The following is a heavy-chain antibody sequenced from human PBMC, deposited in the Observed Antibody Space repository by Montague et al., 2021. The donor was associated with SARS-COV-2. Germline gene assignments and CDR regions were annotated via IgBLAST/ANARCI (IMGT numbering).Heavy chain of an antibody. CDR3: ARGNDDYVWGSLGPFDP. V-gene: IGHV3-53*04. CDR2: IYSRGST. D-gene: IGHD3-16*01. Sequence: YLRLSCAASGFTVSSNYMSWVRQAPGKGLEWVSGIYSRGSTYYADSVKGRFTISRLNSKNTPYLQMNTLRAVDTAVYYCARGNDDYVWGSLGPFDPWGQGTLVTVSS. J-gene: IGHJ5*02. CDR1: GFTVSSNY.